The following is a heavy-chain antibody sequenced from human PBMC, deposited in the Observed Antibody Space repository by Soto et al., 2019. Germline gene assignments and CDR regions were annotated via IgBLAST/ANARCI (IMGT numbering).Heavy chain of an antibody. Sequence: SETLSLTCAVYGGSFSGYYWSWIRQPPGKGLEWIGEINHSGSTNYNPSLKSRVTISVDTSKNQFSLKLSSVTAADTAVYYCARATYYGSGSYFEYYYYGMDVWGQGTTVTVSS. CDR2: INHSGST. CDR1: GGSFSGYY. D-gene: IGHD3-10*01. J-gene: IGHJ6*02. CDR3: ARATYYGSGSYFEYYYYGMDV. V-gene: IGHV4-34*01.